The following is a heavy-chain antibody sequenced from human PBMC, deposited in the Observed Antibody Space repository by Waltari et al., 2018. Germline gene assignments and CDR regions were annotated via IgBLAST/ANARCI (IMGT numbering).Heavy chain of an antibody. J-gene: IGHJ6*03. CDR1: GGSISSYY. D-gene: IGHD1-1*01. CDR2: MYYSGRT. V-gene: IGHV4-59*01. Sequence: QVQLQESGPGLVKPSETLSLTCTVSGGSISSYYWSWIRQPPGKGLEWIGYMYYSGRTTDHPALKGRVTRSVDPSKNQLALKLSSVTAADTAVYYCARVSNNTDQASYYYYYMDVWGKGTTVTISS. CDR3: ARVSNNTDQASYYYYYMDV.